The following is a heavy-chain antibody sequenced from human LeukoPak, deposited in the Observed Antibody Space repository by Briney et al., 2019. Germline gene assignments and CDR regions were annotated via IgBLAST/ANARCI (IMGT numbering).Heavy chain of an antibody. CDR3: ARDLVVNTFDI. CDR1: GYTFTSYA. Sequence: GASVKVSCKSSGYTFTSYAMNWVRQAPGQGLEWMGWISTNTGNPTYAQGFTGQFVFSSDTSVTTAYLQISSLKAEDTAVYYCARDLVVNTFDIWGQGTMVTVSS. CDR2: ISTNTGNP. V-gene: IGHV7-4-1*02. D-gene: IGHD2-15*01. J-gene: IGHJ3*02.